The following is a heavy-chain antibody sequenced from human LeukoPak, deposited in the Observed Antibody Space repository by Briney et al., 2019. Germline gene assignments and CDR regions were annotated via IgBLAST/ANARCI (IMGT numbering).Heavy chain of an antibody. J-gene: IGHJ5*02. CDR2: IYTSGST. D-gene: IGHD4-11*01. CDR1: GGSISSYN. CDR3: ARDIHTSVYSNYVRWFDP. Sequence: SETLSLTCTVSGGSISSYNWSWIRRPAGKGLEWIGRIYTSGSTNYNPSLKSRVTMSVDTSKNQFSLKLSSVTAADTAVYYCARDIHTSVYSNYVRWFDPWGQGTLVTVSS. V-gene: IGHV4-4*07.